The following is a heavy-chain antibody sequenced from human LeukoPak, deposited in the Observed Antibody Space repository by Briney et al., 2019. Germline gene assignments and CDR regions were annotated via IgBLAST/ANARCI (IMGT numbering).Heavy chain of an antibody. V-gene: IGHV3-30*03. CDR1: GFTFSSYG. CDR2: ISYDGSNK. D-gene: IGHD3-3*01. CDR3: ARDPFWSGYWSYYYYSMDV. J-gene: IGHJ6*02. Sequence: QPGGSLRLSCAASGFTFSSYGMHWVRQAPGKGLEWVAVISYDGSNKYYADSVKGRFTISRDNSKNTLYLQMNSLRAEDTAVYYCARDPFWSGYWSYYYYSMDVWGQGTTVTVSS.